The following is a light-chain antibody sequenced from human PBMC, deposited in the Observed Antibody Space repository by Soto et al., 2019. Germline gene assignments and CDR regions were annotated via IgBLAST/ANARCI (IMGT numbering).Light chain of an antibody. CDR3: QQCGTSPGT. V-gene: IGKV3-20*01. CDR2: DAS. CDR1: QSVTSNS. Sequence: EIVLTQSPGTLSLSPGERATLSCRASQSVTSNSLAWYQHKLGQAPRLLIYDASSRATGIPDRFSGSGSGTDFTLTISRLEPEDFAVYFCQQCGTSPGTFGHGTKVDIK. J-gene: IGKJ3*01.